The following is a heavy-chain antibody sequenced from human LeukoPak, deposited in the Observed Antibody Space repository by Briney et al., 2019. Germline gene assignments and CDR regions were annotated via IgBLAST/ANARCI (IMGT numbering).Heavy chain of an antibody. Sequence: ASVKVSCKASGYTFTNYYMHWVRQAPGQGLEWMGIMNPNGVSTTYAQKFQGRVTMTRDTSTSTVYMELSSLRSEDTAVYYCARALDTTMDYYYYYYMDVWGKGTTVTVSS. D-gene: IGHD5-18*01. CDR1: GYTFTNYY. CDR3: ARALDTTMDYYYYYYMDV. J-gene: IGHJ6*03. V-gene: IGHV1-46*01. CDR2: MNPNGVST.